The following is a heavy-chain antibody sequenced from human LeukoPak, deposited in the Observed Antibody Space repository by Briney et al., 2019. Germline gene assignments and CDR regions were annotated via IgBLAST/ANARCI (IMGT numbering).Heavy chain of an antibody. V-gene: IGHV4-59*01. CDR1: GGSISSYY. CDR2: IYYSGST. D-gene: IGHD5-24*01. CDR3: ARDRWGDGYNSYWYFDL. J-gene: IGHJ2*01. Sequence: PSETLSLTCTVSGGSISSYYWSWIRQPPGKGLEWIGYIYYSGSTNYNPSLKSRVTISVDTSKNQFSLKLSSVTAADTAVYYCARDRWGDGYNSYWYFDLWGRGTLVTVSS.